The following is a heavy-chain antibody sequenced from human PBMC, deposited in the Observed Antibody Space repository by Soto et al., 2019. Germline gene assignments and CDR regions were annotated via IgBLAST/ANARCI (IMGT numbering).Heavy chain of an antibody. Sequence: GGSLRLSCVGSGFTFSDYSMNWVRQAPGKGLEWVSSISRSGNYIYYGDSMKGRFTISRDNAKDSLYLEMNSLRAEDTAVYYCARESEDLTSNFDYWGQGTLVTVSS. V-gene: IGHV3-21*06. CDR2: ISRSGNYI. CDR3: ARESEDLTSNFDY. J-gene: IGHJ4*02. CDR1: GFTFSDYS.